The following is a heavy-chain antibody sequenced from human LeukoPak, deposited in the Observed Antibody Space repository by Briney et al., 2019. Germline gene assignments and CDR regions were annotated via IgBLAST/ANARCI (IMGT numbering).Heavy chain of an antibody. CDR2: ISSKSDYT. D-gene: IGHD6-19*01. CDR3: ARCQYNSSPDF. V-gene: IGHV3-11*03. CDR1: GLAFRYYH. J-gene: IGHJ4*02. Sequence: NPGGSLRLSCAASGLAFRYYHVSCIRQAPGKGLEWVSYISSKSDYTNYADSVKGRFTISRDNAKNSLYLQMNSLRAEDTAVYYCARCQYNSSPDFRGQGTLVTVSS.